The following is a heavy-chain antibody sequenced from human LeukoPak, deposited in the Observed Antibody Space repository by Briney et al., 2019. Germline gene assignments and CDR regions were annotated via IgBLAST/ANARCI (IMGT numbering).Heavy chain of an antibody. Sequence: GGSLRLSCAASGFTLSDYYMSWIRQAPGKGLEWVSYISSSGSTIYYADSVKGRLTISRDNAKNSLYLQMNSLRAEDTAVYYCARDISGYSYALVPWGQGTLVTVSS. CDR2: ISSSGSTI. J-gene: IGHJ5*02. V-gene: IGHV3-11*01. D-gene: IGHD5-18*01. CDR3: ARDISGYSYALVP. CDR1: GFTLSDYY.